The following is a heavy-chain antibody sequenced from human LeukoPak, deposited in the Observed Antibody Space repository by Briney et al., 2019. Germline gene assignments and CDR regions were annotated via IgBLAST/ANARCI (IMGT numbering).Heavy chain of an antibody. D-gene: IGHD1-14*01. CDR1: VGTFSSYA. V-gene: IGHV1-69*05. CDR2: GIPILGTA. CDR3: TTNPLHWVGEIFSYFDF. Sequence: SVKVSCKASVGTFSSYAISWVRHAPGQGLEWMGGGIPILGTATYAQKFQGRVTITTDESTSTAYMELSSLKAEDTAMYYCTTNPLHWVGEIFSYFDFWGQGTLVTVSS. J-gene: IGHJ4*02.